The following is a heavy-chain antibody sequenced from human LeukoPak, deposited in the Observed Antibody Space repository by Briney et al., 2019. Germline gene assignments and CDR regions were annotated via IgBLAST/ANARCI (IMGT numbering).Heavy chain of an antibody. D-gene: IGHD2-2*01. CDR1: GYTFTSYG. V-gene: IGHV1-18*01. J-gene: IGHJ4*02. CDR3: ARDIGVVVPAAILPTIALDY. Sequence: ASVKVSCKASGYTFTSYGISWVRQAPGQGLEWMGWISAYNGNTNYAQKLQGRVTMTTDTSTSTAYMELRSLRSDDTAVYYCARDIGVVVPAAILPTIALDYWGQGTLVTVSS. CDR2: ISAYNGNT.